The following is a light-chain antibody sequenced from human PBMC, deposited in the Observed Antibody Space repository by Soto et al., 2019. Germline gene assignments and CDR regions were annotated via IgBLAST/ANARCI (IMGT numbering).Light chain of an antibody. J-gene: IGKJ4*01. CDR2: GAS. V-gene: IGKV3-15*01. CDR3: HKYKPWLELT. Sequence: VVLTQSPAAVSVSPGERFTLSCRASQRISSNLAWFQQKPGQAPRLLIYGASTRATGIPDRFSGSGSGAAFTLTIRRLQSEDSAVYYCHKYKPWLELTLAGGNKGDI. CDR1: QRISSN.